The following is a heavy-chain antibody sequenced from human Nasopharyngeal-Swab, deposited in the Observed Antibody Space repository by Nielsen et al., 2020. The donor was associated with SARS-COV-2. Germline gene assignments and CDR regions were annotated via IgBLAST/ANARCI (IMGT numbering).Heavy chain of an antibody. V-gene: IGHV1-18*01. CDR2: ISAYNGNT. J-gene: IGHJ6*02. D-gene: IGHD3-10*01. Sequence: ASVKVSCKASGYTFTSYGISWVRQAPGQGLEWMGWISAYNGNTNYAQKLQGRVTMTTDTSTSTAYMELRSLRSDDTAVYYCARDGSGSYYTIITVYYYYYGMDVWGQGTTVTVSS. CDR3: ARDGSGSYYTIITVYYYYYGMDV. CDR1: GYTFTSYG.